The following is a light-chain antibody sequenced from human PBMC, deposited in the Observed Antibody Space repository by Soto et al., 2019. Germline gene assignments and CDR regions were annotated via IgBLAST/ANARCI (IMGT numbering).Light chain of an antibody. V-gene: IGLV2-14*01. Sequence: QSLLTQPPSVSGSPGQSITISCTGTNIDVGGYNYVSWYQQHPGKAPKLMIYDVSNRPSGVSNRFSGSKSGNTASLTISGLQAEDEADYYCSSYTSSTPWVFGTGTKVTVL. CDR2: DVS. J-gene: IGLJ1*01. CDR1: NIDVGGYNY. CDR3: SSYTSSTPWV.